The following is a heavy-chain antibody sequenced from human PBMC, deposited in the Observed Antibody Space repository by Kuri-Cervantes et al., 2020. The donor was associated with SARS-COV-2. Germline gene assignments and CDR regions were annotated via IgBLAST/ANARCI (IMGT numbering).Heavy chain of an antibody. Sequence: GGSLRLSCVASGFHFSTTDMNWVRQAPGKGLEWVTFISSDGKNKKCMASGKGRFTISRDNPQNTLHLQMKSLRDEDTAIYYCATDSAGVHDFWGQGTLVTVSS. J-gene: IGHJ4*02. D-gene: IGHD2-15*01. CDR3: ATDSAGVHDF. CDR1: GFHFSTTD. V-gene: IGHV3-30*03. CDR2: ISSDGKNK.